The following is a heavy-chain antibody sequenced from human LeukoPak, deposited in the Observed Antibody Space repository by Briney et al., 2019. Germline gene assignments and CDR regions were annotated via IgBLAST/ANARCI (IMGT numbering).Heavy chain of an antibody. CDR2: VYYSGST. D-gene: IGHD2-2*01. J-gene: IGHJ3*02. Sequence: SETLSLTCTVSGGSISSSSYYWGWIRQPPGKGLEWIGSVYYSGSTYYNPSLKSRVTISVDTSKNQFSLKLSSVTAADTAVYYCARTLSVGYCSSASCYEYAFDIWGQGTMVTVSS. CDR3: ARTLSVGYCSSASCYEYAFDI. CDR1: GGSISSSSYY. V-gene: IGHV4-39*01.